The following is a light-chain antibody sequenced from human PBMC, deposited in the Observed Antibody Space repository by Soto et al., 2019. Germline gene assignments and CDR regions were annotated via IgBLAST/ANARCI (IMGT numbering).Light chain of an antibody. CDR1: QSISSW. V-gene: IGKV1-5*03. CDR3: QQYNSYSLSGT. J-gene: IGKJ1*01. CDR2: KAS. Sequence: DIQMTQSPSTLSASVGARVTSTCRASQSISSWLAWYQQKPGKAPKLLIYKASSLESGVTSRFSGSGSGTEFTLTISSLQPDDFATYDCQQYNSYSLSGTCGQGTKVESK.